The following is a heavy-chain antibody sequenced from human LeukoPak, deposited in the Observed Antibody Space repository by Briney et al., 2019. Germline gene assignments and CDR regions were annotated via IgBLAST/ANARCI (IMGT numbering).Heavy chain of an antibody. CDR1: GGTFSSYA. Sequence: SVQVSCKASGGTFSSYAISWVRQAPAQGLEWMGGIIPIFGTVHYAQKFQGRVTITADKSTSTAYMELSSLRSEDTAVYYCARERSITPDKRYNWKWSRSDAFDIWGQGTMVTVSS. V-gene: IGHV1-69*06. CDR2: IIPIFGTV. D-gene: IGHD1-20*01. CDR3: ARERSITPDKRYNWKWSRSDAFDI. J-gene: IGHJ3*02.